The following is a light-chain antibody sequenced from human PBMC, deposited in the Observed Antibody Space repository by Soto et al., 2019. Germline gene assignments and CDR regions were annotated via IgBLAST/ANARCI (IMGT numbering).Light chain of an antibody. CDR1: QDIKNY. CDR3: QHYDHLPPLS. J-gene: IGKJ4*01. Sequence: DIQMTQSPSSLSASVGDRVTITCQASQDIKNYLNWYQQKPGKAPKLLIYDASNLKTGVPSRFGGSGSGTHFTFTISSLQPEDIATYYCQHYDHLPPLSFGGGTKVEIK. CDR2: DAS. V-gene: IGKV1-33*01.